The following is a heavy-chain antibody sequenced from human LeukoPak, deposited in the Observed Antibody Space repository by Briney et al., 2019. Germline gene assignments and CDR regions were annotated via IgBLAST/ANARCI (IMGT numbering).Heavy chain of an antibody. J-gene: IGHJ6*02. CDR3: ARDLPVAGKRFYYYYGMDV. D-gene: IGHD6-19*01. Sequence: VASVKVSCKASGYTFPSYGITGVRRPPGQGLDGMGWIRPNNGNTNYAQKLQGRVTMTTDTPTSTAYMELRSLRSDDTAVYYCARDLPVAGKRFYYYYGMDVWGQGTTATVSS. CDR1: GYTFPSYG. CDR2: IRPNNGNT. V-gene: IGHV1-18*01.